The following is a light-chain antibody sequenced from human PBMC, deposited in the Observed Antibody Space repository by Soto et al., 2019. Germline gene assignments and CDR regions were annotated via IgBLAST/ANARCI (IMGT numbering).Light chain of an antibody. CDR2: DTF. V-gene: IGKV3D-11*01. Sequence: IVLTQSPASLSVSPGERATLSCRASQDIGTYLAWYQQKPGQAPMLIIYDTFNRASDVPDTFSGSGSGTVFTLTVSNVAPDDSAIYYCQQRSTWPLTFGGGTKVEIK. J-gene: IGKJ4*01. CDR1: QDIGTY. CDR3: QQRSTWPLT.